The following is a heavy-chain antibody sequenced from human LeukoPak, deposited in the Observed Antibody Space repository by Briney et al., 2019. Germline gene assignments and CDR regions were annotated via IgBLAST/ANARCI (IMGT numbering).Heavy chain of an antibody. CDR2: IIPIFGTA. D-gene: IGHD4-23*01. CDR3: ARSRNYGGKLGGPLYFDY. J-gene: IGHJ4*02. V-gene: IGHV1-69*05. CDR1: RGTFSSYA. Sequence: GASVKVSCKASRGTFSSYAISWVRQAPGQGLEWMGGIIPIFGTANYAQKFQGRVTITTDESTSTAYMELSSLRSEDTAVYYCARSRNYGGKLGGPLYFDYWGQGTLVTVSS.